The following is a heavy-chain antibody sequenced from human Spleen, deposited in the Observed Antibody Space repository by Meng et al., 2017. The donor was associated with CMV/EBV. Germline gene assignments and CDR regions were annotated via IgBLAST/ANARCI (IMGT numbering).Heavy chain of an antibody. CDR1: GGTFSSYA. CDR3: ARDQLSSGWYSGDY. CDR2: IIPILGIA. D-gene: IGHD6-19*01. Sequence: SVKVSCKASGGTFSSYAISWVRQAPGQGLEWMGGIIPILGIANYAQKFQGRVTITADKSTSTAYMELSSLRSDDTAVYYCARDQLSSGWYSGDYWGQGTLVTVSS. V-gene: IGHV1-69*10. J-gene: IGHJ4*02.